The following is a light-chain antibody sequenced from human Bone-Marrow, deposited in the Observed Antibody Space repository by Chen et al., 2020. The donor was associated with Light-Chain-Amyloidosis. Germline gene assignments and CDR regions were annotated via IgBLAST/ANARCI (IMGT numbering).Light chain of an antibody. V-gene: IGLV2-8*01. CDR1: SSDVGGYNY. J-gene: IGLJ2*01. CDR2: DVT. Sequence: QSALTQPPSASGSPGQSVTISCTGTSSDVGGYNYISWYQQHPGKAPKLMIEDVTRRPSGVPDRFSGSKSGNTASLTVSGLQAEDEADYDCSSYAGRNTVVFGGGTKLTVL. CDR3: SSYAGRNTVV.